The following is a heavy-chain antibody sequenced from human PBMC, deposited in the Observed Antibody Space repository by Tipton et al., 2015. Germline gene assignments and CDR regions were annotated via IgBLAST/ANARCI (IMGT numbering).Heavy chain of an antibody. J-gene: IGHJ5*01. V-gene: IGHV1-69*01. D-gene: IGHD2-15*01. CDR1: GGNFAREG. CDR2: LVPFLRTP. CDR3: ARDLCSGRRCYTGLGWLDS. Sequence: QLVQSGPEVKKPGSSVKVSCKASGGNFAREGISWVRQAPGQGLEWMGGLVPFLRTPNYIQKFQGRITIVADESSTTVYMELSSLASEDTAIYYCARDLCSGRRCYTGLGWLDSWGQGTLVTVSS.